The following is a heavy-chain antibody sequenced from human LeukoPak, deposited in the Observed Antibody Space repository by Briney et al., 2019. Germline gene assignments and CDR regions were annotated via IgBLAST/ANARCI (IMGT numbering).Heavy chain of an antibody. Sequence: PGGSLRLSCAASGFTFSTLAMTWVRQAPGKGLEWVATISDSGGSTYYADAVKGRFTISRDNSKDTLYAQMNSLRAEDGAVYYCAKSHSVEQRGYFDYWGQGTLVTVSS. CDR1: GFTFSTLA. J-gene: IGHJ4*02. D-gene: IGHD6-13*01. CDR2: ISDSGGST. CDR3: AKSHSVEQRGYFDY. V-gene: IGHV3-23*01.